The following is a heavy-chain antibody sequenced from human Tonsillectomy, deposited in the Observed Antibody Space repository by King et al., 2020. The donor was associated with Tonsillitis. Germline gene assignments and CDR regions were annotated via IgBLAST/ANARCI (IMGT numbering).Heavy chain of an antibody. Sequence: QLQESGPGLVKPSQTLSLTCTVSGDSVSSGSYYWSWIRQPAGKGLEWIGRIYTSGNTKYNPSLKSRVTKSIDTSKNPFSLKRTSVTAADTAVYYCGRDSAGYGSGWVDYWGQGTLVTVSS. J-gene: IGHJ4*02. CDR3: GRDSAGYGSGWVDY. V-gene: IGHV4-61*02. CDR1: GDSVSSGSYY. CDR2: IYTSGNT. D-gene: IGHD6-19*01.